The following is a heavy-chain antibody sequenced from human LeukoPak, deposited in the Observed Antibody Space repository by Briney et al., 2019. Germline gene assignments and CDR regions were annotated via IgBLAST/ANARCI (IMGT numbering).Heavy chain of an antibody. CDR2: VHLSGRT. V-gene: IGHV4-4*02. CDR3: AREGGPYRPLDY. Sequence: SETLSLTCSVSGGSISNYFWTWVRQPPGEGLEWIGEVHLSGRTNYSPSLESRVTMSVDMSENHISLKLTSVTAADTAVYYCAREGGPYRPLDYSGQGTLVTVSS. CDR1: GGSISNYF. J-gene: IGHJ4*02.